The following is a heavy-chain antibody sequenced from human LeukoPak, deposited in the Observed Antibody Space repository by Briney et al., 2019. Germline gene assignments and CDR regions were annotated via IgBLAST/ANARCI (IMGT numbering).Heavy chain of an antibody. D-gene: IGHD1-26*01. V-gene: IGHV3-11*04. CDR1: GFIVTSNY. CDR2: ISGSGSTI. J-gene: IGHJ5*02. CDR3: VRASGSYYRLDP. Sequence: GGSLRLSCAASGFIVTSNYISWVRQAPGKGLEWVSYISGSGSTIYYAGSVKGRFTISRDNAKNSLYLQMNSLRAEDTAVYYCVRASGSYYRLDPWGQGTLVTVFS.